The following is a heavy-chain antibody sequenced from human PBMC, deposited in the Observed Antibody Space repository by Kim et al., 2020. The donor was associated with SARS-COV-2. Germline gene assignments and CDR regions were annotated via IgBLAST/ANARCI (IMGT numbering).Heavy chain of an antibody. CDR2: IYYSGST. Sequence: SETLSLTCTVSGGSISSSSYYWGWIRQPPGKGLEWIGSIYYSGSTYYNPSLKSRVTISVDTSKNQFSLKLSSVTAADTAVYYCARDEYACFGGGDCYSGAGWFDPWGQGTLVTVSS. D-gene: IGHD2-21*02. V-gene: IGHV4-39*07. J-gene: IGHJ5*02. CDR3: ARDEYACFGGGDCYSGAGWFDP. CDR1: GGSISSSSYY.